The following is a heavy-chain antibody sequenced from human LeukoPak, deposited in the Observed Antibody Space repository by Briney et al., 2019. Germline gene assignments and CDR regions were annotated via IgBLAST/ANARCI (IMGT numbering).Heavy chain of an antibody. V-gene: IGHV4-59*08. CDR3: ARKGCSSTSCYSYYYYMDV. J-gene: IGHJ6*03. CDR2: IYYSGST. D-gene: IGHD2-2*01. Sequence: SETLSLTCTVSGGSICIYYWSWIRQPPGKGLEWIGYIYYSGSTNYNPSLKSRVTISVGTSKNQFSLKLSSVTAADTAVYYCARKGCSSTSCYSYYYYMDVWGKGTTVTVSS. CDR1: GGSICIYY.